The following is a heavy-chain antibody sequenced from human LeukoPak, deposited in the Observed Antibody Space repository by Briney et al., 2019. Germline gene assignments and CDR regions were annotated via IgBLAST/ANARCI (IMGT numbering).Heavy chain of an antibody. CDR1: GDSISSYY. D-gene: IGHD3-3*01. J-gene: IGHJ4*02. CDR3: ARGMGVFGVVTVSYFDY. V-gene: IGHV4-59*12. Sequence: PSETLSLTCTVSGDSISSYYWSWMRQTLVKGLEWIGCIHISGTTIYNPSLKSRVTISVDTSKNQFSLKLSSVTAADTAVYYCARGMGVFGVVTVSYFDYWGQGTLVTVSS. CDR2: IHISGTT.